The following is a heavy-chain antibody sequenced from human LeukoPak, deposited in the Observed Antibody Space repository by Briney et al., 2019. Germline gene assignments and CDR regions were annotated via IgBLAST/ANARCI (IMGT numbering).Heavy chain of an antibody. J-gene: IGHJ4*02. CDR3: TKDNKGIREAGVFDY. CDR2: ISGDGGST. Sequence: GGSLRLSCAASGFTFDDYAMHWVRQAPGKGLEWVSLISGDGGSTYYADSVKGRFTISRDNSKNSLYLQMNSLRNEDTALYYWTKDNKGIREAGVFDYLGQGTLVTVSS. D-gene: IGHD3-3*01. CDR1: GFTFDDYA. V-gene: IGHV3-43*02.